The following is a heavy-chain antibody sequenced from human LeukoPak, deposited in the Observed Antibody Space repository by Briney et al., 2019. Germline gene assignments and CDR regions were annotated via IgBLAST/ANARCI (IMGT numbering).Heavy chain of an antibody. CDR2: ISSSGSTI. Sequence: PGGSLRLSCAASGFTFSDYYMSWICQAPGKGLEWVSYISSSGSTIYYADSVKGRFTISRDNAKNSLYLQMNCLRAEDTAVYYCAREYYDILTGYSNAFDIWGQGTMVTVSS. D-gene: IGHD3-9*01. CDR3: AREYYDILTGYSNAFDI. J-gene: IGHJ3*02. CDR1: GFTFSDYY. V-gene: IGHV3-11*01.